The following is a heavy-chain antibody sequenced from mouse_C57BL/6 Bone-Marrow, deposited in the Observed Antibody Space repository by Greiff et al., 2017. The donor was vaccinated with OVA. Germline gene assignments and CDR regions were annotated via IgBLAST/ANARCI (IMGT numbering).Heavy chain of an antibody. CDR1: GYTFTDYN. CDR3: ARRVDDYRWYWYFDV. D-gene: IGHD2-4*01. Sequence: SGPELVKPGASVKIPCKASGYTFTDYNMDWVKQSHGKSLEWIGDINPNNGGTIYNQKFKGKATLTVDKSSSTAYMELRSLTSEDTAVYYCARRVDDYRWYWYFDVWGTGTTVTVSS. J-gene: IGHJ1*03. CDR2: INPNNGGT. V-gene: IGHV1-18*01.